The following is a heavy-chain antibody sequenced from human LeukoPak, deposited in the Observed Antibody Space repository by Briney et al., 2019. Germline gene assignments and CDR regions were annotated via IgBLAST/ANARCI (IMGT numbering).Heavy chain of an antibody. J-gene: IGHJ4*02. V-gene: IGHV4-4*07. CDR2: IHTRGNT. Sequence: SETLSLTCSVSGGSISGYYWSWIRQPAGKGLEWIGHIHTRGNTKYNSSLKSRVTMSVDTSNNQFSLRVSSVTAADTATYYCVRGGSKAAATFDYWGQGTLVTVFS. CDR3: VRGGSKAAATFDY. D-gene: IGHD2-15*01. CDR1: GGSISGYY.